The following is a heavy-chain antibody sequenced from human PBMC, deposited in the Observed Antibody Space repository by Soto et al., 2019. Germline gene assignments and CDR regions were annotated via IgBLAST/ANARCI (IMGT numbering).Heavy chain of an antibody. V-gene: IGHV1-46*01. Sequence: GASVKVSCKAIGYSFTSHYMHLVRQAPGQGLEWMGTIYPGGVNIGYAQKFKGRVTMTKDTSSNTAYMELRSLRSDDTAMYYCARGGYYDRSGSRNYHYYGMNVWGQGATVTVSS. CDR3: ARGGYYDRSGSRNYHYYGMNV. J-gene: IGHJ6*02. CDR1: GYSFTSHY. D-gene: IGHD3-22*01. CDR2: IYPGGVNI.